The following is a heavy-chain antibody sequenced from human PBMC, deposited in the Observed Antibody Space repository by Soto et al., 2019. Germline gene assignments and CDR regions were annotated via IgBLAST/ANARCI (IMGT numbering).Heavy chain of an antibody. CDR3: ARDPVARIWGEAFYI. CDR2: INPYNANV. J-gene: IGHJ3*02. D-gene: IGHD3-16*01. Sequence: QVQLVQSGAEVKKPGASVKVSCKTSGYTFTNHGINWVRQAPGQGLEWMGWINPYNANVNYAQKLQGRVTITTDTSTSTPYMNLIGLTSVDTAVYYRARDPVARIWGEAFYIWCQGTMVTVSS. V-gene: IGHV1-18*04. CDR1: GYTFTNHG.